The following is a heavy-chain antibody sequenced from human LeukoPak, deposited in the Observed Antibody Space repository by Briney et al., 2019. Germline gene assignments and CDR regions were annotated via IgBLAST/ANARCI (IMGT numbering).Heavy chain of an antibody. J-gene: IGHJ4*02. CDR3: ARGSGGYSSTWD. CDR1: GFTFSSYG. V-gene: IGHV3-NL1*01. CDR2: IYSGGST. D-gene: IGHD6-13*01. Sequence: GGSLRLSCAASGFTFSSYGMHWVRQAPGKGLEWVAVIYSGGSTYYADSVKGRFTISRDNSKNTLYLQMNSLRAEDTAVYYCARGSGGYSSTWDWGQGTLVTVSS.